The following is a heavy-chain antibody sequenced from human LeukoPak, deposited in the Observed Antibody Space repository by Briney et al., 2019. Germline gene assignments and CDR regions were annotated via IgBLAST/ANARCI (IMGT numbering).Heavy chain of an antibody. J-gene: IGHJ4*02. D-gene: IGHD3-16*01. CDR3: ARDPYRFGELGLRKDEGFDY. CDR1: GYSFTSYW. Sequence: KISCKGSGYSFTSYWIAWVRQMPGKGLEWMGRIIPILGIANYAQKFQGRVTITADKSTSTAYMELSSLRSEDTAVYYCARDPYRFGELGLRKDEGFDYWGQGTLVTVSS. CDR2: IIPILGIA. V-gene: IGHV1-69*04.